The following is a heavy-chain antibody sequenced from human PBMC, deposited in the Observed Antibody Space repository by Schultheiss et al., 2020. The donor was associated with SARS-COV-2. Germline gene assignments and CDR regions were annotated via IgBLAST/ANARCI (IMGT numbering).Heavy chain of an antibody. CDR3: SRGRTSVIPSPVLGLGPHYFSYYMDV. Sequence: SETLSLTCTVSGGSVSNGYFYWSWIRQPPGKGLEWIGQVSHSGGTHFNPSLKRRLTISIDTSKRQFSLRLRSVTAADTAIYFCSRGRTSVIPSPVLGLGPHYFSYYMDVWGKGTTVTVSS. D-gene: IGHD4-11*01. J-gene: IGHJ6*03. V-gene: IGHV4-61*01. CDR2: VSHSGGT. CDR1: GGSVSNGYFY.